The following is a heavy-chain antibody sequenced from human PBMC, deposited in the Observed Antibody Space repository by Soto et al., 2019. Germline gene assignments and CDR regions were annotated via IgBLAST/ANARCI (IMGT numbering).Heavy chain of an antibody. CDR2: IYYSGGT. J-gene: IGHJ5*02. Sequence: SETLSLTCTVSGGYISSGDYYWSWISQPPGKGLEWIGFIYYSGGTYYKPSLKSRVTISVDTSKNKFSLNLSSVTAADTAVYYCARASTGELWVYANWFDPWGPGTLVTVSS. V-gene: IGHV4-30-4*01. D-gene: IGHD3-16*01. CDR1: GGYISSGDYY. CDR3: ARASTGELWVYANWFDP.